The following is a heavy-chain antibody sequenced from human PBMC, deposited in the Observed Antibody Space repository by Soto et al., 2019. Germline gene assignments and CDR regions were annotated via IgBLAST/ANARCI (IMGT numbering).Heavy chain of an antibody. CDR2: ISAYNGDT. J-gene: IGHJ4*02. Sequence: GAEVKKPGASVKVSCKTSGYTFTNYDINWVRQAPGQGLEWMGWISAYNGDTKYAEKLQGRVTMTTDTSTTTAYMELRSLTSDDTAVYYCARGGARYWGQGTLVTVSS. CDR1: GYTFTNYD. D-gene: IGHD3-16*01. V-gene: IGHV1-18*01. CDR3: ARGGARY.